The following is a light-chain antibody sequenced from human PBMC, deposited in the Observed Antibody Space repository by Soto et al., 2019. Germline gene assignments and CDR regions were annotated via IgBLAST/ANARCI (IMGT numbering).Light chain of an antibody. CDR2: DSS. Sequence: EIVLTQSPATLSLSPGERATLSCRASQSVSSYLAWYQQKPGQAPRLLIYDSSNRATGIPARCSGSGSGTDFTLTISSLESEEFAVYYGQQRSNFITVGQGTRLEIK. V-gene: IGKV3-11*01. CDR3: QQRSNFIT. CDR1: QSVSSY. J-gene: IGKJ5*01.